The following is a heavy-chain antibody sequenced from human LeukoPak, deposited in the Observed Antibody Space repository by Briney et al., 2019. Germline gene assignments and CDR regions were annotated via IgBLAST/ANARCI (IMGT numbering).Heavy chain of an antibody. CDR1: GGSISSYY. V-gene: IGHV4-59*01. CDR3: ARGGHRMYYYGSSDYRFNY. CDR2: IHYSGST. J-gene: IGHJ4*02. Sequence: SETLSLTCTVSGGSISSYYWSWIRQPPGKGLEWIGYIHYSGSTNNNPSLKSRVTISVDTSKNQFSLKLSSVTAADTAVYYCARGGHRMYYYGSSDYRFNYWGQGTLVTVSS. D-gene: IGHD3-22*01.